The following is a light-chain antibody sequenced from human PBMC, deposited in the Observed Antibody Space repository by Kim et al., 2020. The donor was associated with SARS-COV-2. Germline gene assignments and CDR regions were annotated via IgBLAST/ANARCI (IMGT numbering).Light chain of an antibody. CDR2: AAS. CDR1: QDISNY. J-gene: IGKJ2*02. Sequence: DIQMTQSPSSLSASVGDRVTITCRASQDISNYLAWYQQKPGKVPKLLIYAASTLQSGVPSRFSGSGSGTDFTLTISSLQPEDVATYYCQKYKSAPRTFGQGTKLEI. V-gene: IGKV1-27*01. CDR3: QKYKSAPRT.